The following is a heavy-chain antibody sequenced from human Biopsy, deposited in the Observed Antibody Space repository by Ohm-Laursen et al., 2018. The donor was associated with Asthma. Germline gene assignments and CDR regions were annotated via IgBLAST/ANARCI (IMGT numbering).Heavy chain of an antibody. CDR3: ARGSSSRLSQWELLVSGGKRAHSYYGMDV. Sequence: TLSLTCAVYGGSFSSNYWSWIRQTPGKGLEWLGDTHHSGNTNYNPSLNSRLTLSVDTSKNQFSLRPTSVTAADTAVYYCARGSSSRLSQWELLVSGGKRAHSYYGMDVWGQGTTVTVSS. CDR1: GGSFSSNY. J-gene: IGHJ6*02. CDR2: THHSGNT. D-gene: IGHD1-26*01. V-gene: IGHV4-34*01.